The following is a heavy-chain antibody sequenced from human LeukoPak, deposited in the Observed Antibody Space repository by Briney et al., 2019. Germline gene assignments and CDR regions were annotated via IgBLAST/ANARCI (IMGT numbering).Heavy chain of an antibody. CDR1: GFTFSTYW. J-gene: IGHJ4*02. V-gene: IGHV3-7*03. D-gene: IGHD5-24*01. Sequence: GGSLRLSCAASGFTFSTYWMSWVRQAPGKGLEWVANIKQDGSQKYYVDSVKGRFTISRDNAKNSLYLQMNSLRVEDTAVYYCVRALGAGSYWGQGTLVIVSP. CDR2: IKQDGSQK. CDR3: VRALGAGSY.